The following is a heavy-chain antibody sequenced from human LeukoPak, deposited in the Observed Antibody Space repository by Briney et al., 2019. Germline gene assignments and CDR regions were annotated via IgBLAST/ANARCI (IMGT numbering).Heavy chain of an antibody. CDR2: IYYSGST. J-gene: IGHJ5*02. Sequence: SETLSLTCTVSGGSISSSSYYWGWIRQPPGKGLEWIGSIYYSGSTYYNPSLKSRVTISVDTSKNQFSLKLSSVTAADTAVYYCARHKGYGDWFDPWGQGTLVTVSS. CDR3: ARHKGYGDWFDP. CDR1: GGSISSSSYY. V-gene: IGHV4-39*01. D-gene: IGHD3-16*01.